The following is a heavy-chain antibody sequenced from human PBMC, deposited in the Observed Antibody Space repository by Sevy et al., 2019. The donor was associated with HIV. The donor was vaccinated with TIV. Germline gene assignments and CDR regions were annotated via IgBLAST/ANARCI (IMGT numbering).Heavy chain of an antibody. CDR3: AKDTRKRWLQPYYYYMDV. V-gene: IGHV3-9*01. CDR2: ISWNSGSI. CDR1: GFTFDDYA. D-gene: IGHD5-12*01. J-gene: IGHJ6*03. Sequence: GGSLRLSCAASGFTFDDYAMHWVRQAPGKGLEWVSGISWNSGSIGYADSVKGRFTISRDNAKNSLYLQMNSLRAEDTALYYCAKDTRKRWLQPYYYYMDVWGKGTTVTVSS.